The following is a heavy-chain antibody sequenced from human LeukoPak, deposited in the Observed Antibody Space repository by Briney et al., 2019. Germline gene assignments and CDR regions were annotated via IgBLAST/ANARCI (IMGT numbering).Heavy chain of an antibody. CDR3: ARYRGSGGQRLDY. J-gene: IGHJ4*02. Sequence: GGALRLSCAASGFTFTTHWMTWVRQAPGKGLYWVANIKQDGTEKYYVDSVKGRFTVSRANAKNSLYLQMNSLRAEDTAVYYCARYRGSGGQRLDYWGQGTLVTVSS. CDR1: GFTFTTHW. CDR2: IKQDGTEK. V-gene: IGHV3-7*01. D-gene: IGHD3-16*01.